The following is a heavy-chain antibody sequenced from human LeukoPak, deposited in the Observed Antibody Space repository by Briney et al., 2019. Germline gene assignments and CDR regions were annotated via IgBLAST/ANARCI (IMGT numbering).Heavy chain of an antibody. CDR1: GGSISSYY. CDR2: IYYSGST. D-gene: IGHD6-19*01. CDR3: ARVVIAVAGSHSSALGWFDP. V-gene: IGHV4-59*01. Sequence: SETLSLTCTVSGGSISSYYWSWIRQPPGKGLEWIGYIYYSGSTNYNPSLKSRVTISVDTSKNQFSLKLSSVTAADTAVYYCARVVIAVAGSHSSALGWFDPWGQGTLVTVSS. J-gene: IGHJ5*02.